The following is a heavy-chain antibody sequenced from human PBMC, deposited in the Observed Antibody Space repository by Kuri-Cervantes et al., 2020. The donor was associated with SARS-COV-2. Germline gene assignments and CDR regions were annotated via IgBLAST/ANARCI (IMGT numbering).Heavy chain of an antibody. D-gene: IGHD2-15*01. J-gene: IGHJ4*02. Sequence: GGSLRLSCAASGFTFTSYAMHWVRQAPGQRLEWMGWINAGNGNTKYSQKFQGRVTITRDTSASTAYMELSSLRSEDTAVYYCARYCGGKRPYFDYWGQGTLVTVSS. V-gene: IGHV1-3*01. CDR3: ARYCGGKRPYFDY. CDR1: GFTFTSYA. CDR2: INAGNGNT.